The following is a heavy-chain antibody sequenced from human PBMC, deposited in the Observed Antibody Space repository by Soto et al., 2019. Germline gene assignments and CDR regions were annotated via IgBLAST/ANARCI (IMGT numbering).Heavy chain of an antibody. J-gene: IGHJ4*02. D-gene: IGHD5-18*01. CDR2: ISYDGSNK. CDR1: GFTFSSYG. V-gene: IGHV3-30*03. CDR3: ARSVDTAMGG. Sequence: QVQLVESGGGVVQPGRSLRLSCAASGFTFSSYGIHSVRQAPGKGLEWVAVISYDGSNKYYADSVKGRFTISRDNSKNTLYLQMNSLRAEDTAVYYCARSVDTAMGGWGQGTLVTVSS.